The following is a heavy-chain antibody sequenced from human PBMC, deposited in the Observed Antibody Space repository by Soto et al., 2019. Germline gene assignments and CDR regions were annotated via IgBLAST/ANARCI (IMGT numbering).Heavy chain of an antibody. D-gene: IGHD2-2*01. V-gene: IGHV3-9*01. Sequence: DVQLVESWGGLVQPGRSLRLSCEASGFTFDEYAMQWVRQAPWKGLECVAGITWTSINVGYAESVQGRFTISRANAKTSLYLHLDILSIDDTAFYPCVRSRSTSWPIWFDPWCQGNLVNVSS. CDR1: GFTFDEYA. CDR2: ITWTSINV. J-gene: IGHJ5*02. CDR3: VRSRSTSWPIWFDP.